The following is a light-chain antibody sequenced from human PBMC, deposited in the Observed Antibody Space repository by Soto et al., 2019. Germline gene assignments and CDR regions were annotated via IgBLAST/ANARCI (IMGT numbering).Light chain of an antibody. Sequence: IPLTQSPSSLSASIGDRVTITCRASQDIASYLAWYQQKPGNAPKLLIYAASTLHSGVPSRFSGSGSGTDFPITISSLQPEDFVTYYCQQLNVNLLFGQGTKLEIK. V-gene: IGKV1-9*01. J-gene: IGKJ2*01. CDR2: AAS. CDR1: QDIASY. CDR3: QQLNVNLL.